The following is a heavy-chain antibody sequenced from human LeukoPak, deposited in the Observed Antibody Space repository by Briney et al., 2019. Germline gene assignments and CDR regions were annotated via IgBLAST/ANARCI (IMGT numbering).Heavy chain of an antibody. Sequence: GGSLRLSCAASGFTFSSYWMHWVRQAPGKGLVWVSRINSDGSSTSYADSVKGRFTISRDNAKNTLYLQRNSLRAEDTAVYYCAREIAVAGTSNYYYYYGMDVWGKGTTVTVSS. CDR3: AREIAVAGTSNYYYYYGMDV. CDR2: INSDGSST. D-gene: IGHD6-19*01. CDR1: GFTFSSYW. J-gene: IGHJ6*04. V-gene: IGHV3-74*01.